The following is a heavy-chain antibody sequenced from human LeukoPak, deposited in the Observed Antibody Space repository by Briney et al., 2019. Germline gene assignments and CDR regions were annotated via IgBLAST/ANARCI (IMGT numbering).Heavy chain of an antibody. D-gene: IGHD2-8*01. CDR1: GFTFSSYA. Sequence: QPGGSLRLSCAASGFTFSSYAMSLVRQAPGKGLEVVSAFSGSGGSTYYADSVKGRFTISRDNYKNTLYLQMNSLRDEDTAVYYCAKDSMVYAIADYWGQGTLVTVSS. J-gene: IGHJ4*02. CDR2: FSGSGGST. V-gene: IGHV3-23*01. CDR3: AKDSMVYAIADY.